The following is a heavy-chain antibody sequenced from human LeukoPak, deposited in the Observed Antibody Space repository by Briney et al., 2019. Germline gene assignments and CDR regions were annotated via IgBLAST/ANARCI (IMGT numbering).Heavy chain of an antibody. CDR3: AKGSDYGSADYFDY. CDR1: GFTFNSYA. D-gene: IGHD3-10*01. CDR2: ISNNGGST. V-gene: IGHV3-64*02. Sequence: GGSLRLSCVASGFTFNSYAMHWVRQAPGKGLEYVSGISNNGGSTYYADSVKGRFTISRDNSKNTLYLQMGSLRTEDMAVYYCAKGSDYGSADYFDYWGQGTLVTVSS. J-gene: IGHJ4*02.